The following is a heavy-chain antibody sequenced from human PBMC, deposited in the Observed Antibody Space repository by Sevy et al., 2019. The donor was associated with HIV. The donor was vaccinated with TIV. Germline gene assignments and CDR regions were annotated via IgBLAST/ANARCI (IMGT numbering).Heavy chain of an antibody. Sequence: GGSLRLSCAVSGFSFDSYGMTWVRQAPGKGLEWVSGISGSGVSTYYADSVKGRFIISRDNSKNTLYLQMNSLGSGDTAIYYWAKGGGGHYDPGEIGYYFYYYNMDVWGKGTTVTVSS. D-gene: IGHD3-22*01. J-gene: IGHJ6*03. CDR1: GFSFDSYG. CDR2: ISGSGVST. CDR3: AKGGGGHYDPGEIGYYFYYYNMDV. V-gene: IGHV3-23*01.